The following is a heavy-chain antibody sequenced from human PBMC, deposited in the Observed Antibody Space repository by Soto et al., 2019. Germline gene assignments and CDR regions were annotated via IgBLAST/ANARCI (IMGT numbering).Heavy chain of an antibody. D-gene: IGHD6-19*01. J-gene: IGHJ6*02. CDR3: AREGQQWLGGVYYYGMDV. Sequence: SETLSLTCAVYGGSFSGYYWSWIRQPPGKGLEWIGEINHSGSTNYNPSLKSRVTISVDTSKNQFSLRLSSATAADTAVYYCAREGQQWLGGVYYYGMDVWAQGTTVIVSS. CDR1: GGSFSGYY. CDR2: INHSGST. V-gene: IGHV4-34*01.